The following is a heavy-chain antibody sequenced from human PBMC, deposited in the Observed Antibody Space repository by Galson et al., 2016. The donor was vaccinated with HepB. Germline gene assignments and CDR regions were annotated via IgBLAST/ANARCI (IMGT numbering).Heavy chain of an antibody. J-gene: IGHJ4*02. V-gene: IGHV2-5*02. CDR2: IYWDDDK. D-gene: IGHD2-21*02. CDR3: ARLPSVTADLDF. CDR1: GFSLSTNGVG. Sequence: PALVKPTQTLTLTCTFSGFSLSTNGVGVGWIRQPPGKALEWLALIYWDDDKRYSPSLKSRLTITKDTSKNQVVLTMTNMDPVDTATYYFARLPSVTADLDFWGQGMLVPVSS.